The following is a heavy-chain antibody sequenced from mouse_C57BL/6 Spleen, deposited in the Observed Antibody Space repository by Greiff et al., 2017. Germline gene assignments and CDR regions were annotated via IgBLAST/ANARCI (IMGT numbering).Heavy chain of an antibody. CDR3: ARLNDYDGYAMDY. Sequence: VQLKQSGAELVRPGTSVKVSCKASGYAFTNYLIEWVKQRPGQGLEWIGVINPGSGGTNYNEKFKGKATLTADKSSSTAYMQLSSLTSEDSAVYFCARLNDYDGYAMDYWGQGTSVTVSS. CDR1: GYAFTNYL. V-gene: IGHV1-54*01. D-gene: IGHD2-4*01. J-gene: IGHJ4*01. CDR2: INPGSGGT.